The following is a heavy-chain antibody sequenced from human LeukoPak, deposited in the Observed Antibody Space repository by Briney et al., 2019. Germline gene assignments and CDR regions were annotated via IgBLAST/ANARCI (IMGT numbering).Heavy chain of an antibody. Sequence: GASVKVSCKASGYTFTGYYMHWVRQAPGQGLEWMGIINPSGGSTSYAQKFQGRVTMTRDTSTSTVYMELSSLRSEDTAVYYCARGSGSYYFIGQTDYWGQGTLVTVSS. CDR2: INPSGGST. V-gene: IGHV1-46*01. D-gene: IGHD1-26*01. J-gene: IGHJ4*02. CDR1: GYTFTGYY. CDR3: ARGSGSYYFIGQTDY.